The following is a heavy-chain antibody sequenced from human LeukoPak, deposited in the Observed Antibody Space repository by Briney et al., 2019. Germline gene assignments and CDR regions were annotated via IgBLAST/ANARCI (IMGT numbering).Heavy chain of an antibody. CDR2: ISYSGTT. Sequence: SETLSLTRTVSSASISSSPHFWAWIRQSPGKGLEWIGSISYSGTTYYNPSLKSRVTISVDTSENHFSLKLSSVTAADMAVYYCAANSADYNTLGSSYKVWGQGTLVTVSS. CDR3: AANSADYNTLGSSYKV. V-gene: IGHV4-39*02. D-gene: IGHD3-10*01. CDR1: SASISSSPHF. J-gene: IGHJ4*02.